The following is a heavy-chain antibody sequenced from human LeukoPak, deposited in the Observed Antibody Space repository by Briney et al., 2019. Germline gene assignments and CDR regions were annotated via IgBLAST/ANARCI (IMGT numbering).Heavy chain of an antibody. CDR2: IYSGGST. CDR3: ARGRGYDYGDYEAFDY. Sequence: GGSLRLSCAASGFTFSSYSMNWVRQAPGKGLEWVSVIYSGGSTYYADSVKGRFTISRDNSKNTLYLQMNSLRAEDTAVYYCARGRGYDYGDYEAFDYWGQGTLVTVSS. CDR1: GFTFSSYS. V-gene: IGHV3-53*01. D-gene: IGHD4-17*01. J-gene: IGHJ4*02.